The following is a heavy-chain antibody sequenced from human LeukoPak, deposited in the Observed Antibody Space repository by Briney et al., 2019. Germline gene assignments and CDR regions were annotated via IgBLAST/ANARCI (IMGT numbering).Heavy chain of an antibody. Sequence: QTGGSLRLSCAASGFTFSSYGMHWVRQAPGKGLEWVAFIRYDGSNKYYADSVKGRFTISRDNSKNTLYLQMNSLRAEDTAVYYCAKVLRITSGDDAFDIWGQGTMVTVSS. CDR2: IRYDGSNK. D-gene: IGHD2-2*01. CDR3: AKVLRITSGDDAFDI. CDR1: GFTFSSYG. V-gene: IGHV3-30*02. J-gene: IGHJ3*02.